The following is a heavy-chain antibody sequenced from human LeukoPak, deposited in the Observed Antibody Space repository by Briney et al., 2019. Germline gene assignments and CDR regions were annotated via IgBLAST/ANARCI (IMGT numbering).Heavy chain of an antibody. CDR2: ISGSGDST. Sequence: GGSLRLSCAASGFTFSSYAMSWVRQAPGKGLEWVSAISGSGDSTYYGDSVKGRFTISRDNSKNTLFMQMNSLRAEDTAVYYCAKDFYDSSGSRYDYWGQGTLVTVSS. CDR3: AKDFYDSSGSRYDY. J-gene: IGHJ4*02. V-gene: IGHV3-23*01. CDR1: GFTFSSYA. D-gene: IGHD3-22*01.